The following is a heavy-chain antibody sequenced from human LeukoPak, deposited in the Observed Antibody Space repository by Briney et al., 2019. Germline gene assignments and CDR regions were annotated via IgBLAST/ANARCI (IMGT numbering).Heavy chain of an antibody. CDR2: INHSGST. D-gene: IGHD3-16*01. J-gene: IGHJ4*02. CDR3: ARGSHGDYFDY. V-gene: IGHV4-34*01. CDR1: GGSSSGYY. Sequence: SETLSLTCAVYGGSSSGYYWSWIRQPPGKGLEWIGEINHSGSTNYNPSLKSRVTISVDTSKNQFSLKLSSVTAADTAVYYCARGSHGDYFDYWGQGTLVTVSS.